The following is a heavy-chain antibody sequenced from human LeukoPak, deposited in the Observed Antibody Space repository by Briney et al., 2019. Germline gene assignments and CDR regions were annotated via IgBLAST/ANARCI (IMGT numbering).Heavy chain of an antibody. CDR2: ISGSGGNT. CDR3: AKDLNPYGSGSYSSFDY. D-gene: IGHD3-10*01. J-gene: IGHJ4*02. Sequence: GGSLRLSCAASGFTFSSYAMSWVRQAPGKGLEWVSAISGSGGNTYYADSVKGRFTISRDNSKNTLYLQMNSLRAEDTAVYYCAKDLNPYGSGSYSSFDYWGQGTLVTVSS. CDR1: GFTFSSYA. V-gene: IGHV3-23*01.